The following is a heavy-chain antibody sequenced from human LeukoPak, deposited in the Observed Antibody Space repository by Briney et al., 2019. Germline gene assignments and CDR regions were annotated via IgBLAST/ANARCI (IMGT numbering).Heavy chain of an antibody. Sequence: GGPLRLSCAASGFTFSSYAMSWVRQAPGKGLEWVSAISGSGGSTYYADSVKGRFTISRDNSKNTLYLQMNSLRAEDTAVYYCAKDPRAGSGWYFDYWGQGTLVTVSS. CDR3: AKDPRAGSGWYFDY. CDR1: GFTFSSYA. V-gene: IGHV3-23*01. J-gene: IGHJ4*02. CDR2: ISGSGGST. D-gene: IGHD6-19*01.